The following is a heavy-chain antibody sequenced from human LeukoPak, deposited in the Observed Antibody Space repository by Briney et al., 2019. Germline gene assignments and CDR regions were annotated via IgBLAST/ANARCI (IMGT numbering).Heavy chain of an antibody. V-gene: IGHV3-7*01. J-gene: IGHJ4*02. CDR3: ARDLSAKDDY. CDR1: GLTFSSYW. CDR2: IEQDGRKK. Sequence: GGSLRLSCAASGLTFSSYWMNWVRQAPGKGLEWVANIEQDGRKKYYVDSVKGRFTISRDNTKNSLYLQMNSLRADDTAVYYCARDLSAKDDYWGQGTLVTVSS.